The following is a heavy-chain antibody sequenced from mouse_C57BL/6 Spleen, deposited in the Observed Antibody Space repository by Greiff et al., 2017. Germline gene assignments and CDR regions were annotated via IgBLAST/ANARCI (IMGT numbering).Heavy chain of an antibody. V-gene: IGHV1-50*01. D-gene: IGHD1-1*01. CDR2: IDPSDSYT. CDR3: ARGYYGSFYY. CDR1: GYTFTSYW. Sequence: QVQLQQPGAELVKPGASVKLSCKASGYTFTSYWMQWVKQRPGQGLEWIGEIDPSDSYTNYNQKFKGKATLTVDTSSSTAYMQLSSLTSEDSAVYYWARGYYGSFYYWGQGTTLTVSS. J-gene: IGHJ2*01.